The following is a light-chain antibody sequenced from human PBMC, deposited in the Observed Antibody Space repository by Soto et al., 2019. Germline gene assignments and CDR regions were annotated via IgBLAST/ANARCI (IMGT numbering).Light chain of an antibody. CDR2: AAS. CDR1: QGISRY. CDR3: QQLNTYPVT. J-gene: IGKJ4*01. V-gene: IGKV1-9*01. Sequence: IQLTQYPSSLSASVGDRVTITCRASQGISRYLSWYQQKPGRAPTLLITAASTLQSGVPARFIGNGSGTDFTLSITSLQPDDFATSYCQQLNTYPVTFGGVTKVDIK.